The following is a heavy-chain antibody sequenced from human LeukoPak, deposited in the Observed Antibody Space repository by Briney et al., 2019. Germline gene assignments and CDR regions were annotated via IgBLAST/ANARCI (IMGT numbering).Heavy chain of an antibody. V-gene: IGHV1-2*02. CDR2: INPNSGAT. Sequence: VKVSCKASGYTFTAYYMHWVRQAPGQGLEWMGWINPNSGATIYAQNFQGRVTMTTDTSISTAYMELTRLGSDDTAVYYCARTGSFDCWGQGTLVTVSS. D-gene: IGHD1-14*01. CDR1: GYTFTAYY. CDR3: ARTGSFDC. J-gene: IGHJ4*02.